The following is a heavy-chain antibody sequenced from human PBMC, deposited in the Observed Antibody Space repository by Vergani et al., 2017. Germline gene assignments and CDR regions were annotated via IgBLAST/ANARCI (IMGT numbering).Heavy chain of an antibody. V-gene: IGHV3-9*02. CDR2: ISWNSNSI. CDR3: ARADILTGWSWFDP. CDR1: GFTSAGYA. Sequence: EVQLEESGGGLVLPGRSLRLSCVASGFTSAGYAMHWVRQAPGKGLEWVSGISWNSNSIGYADSVKGRFTISRDNAKNSLYLQMNSLRAEDTAVYYCARADILTGWSWFDPWGQGTLVTVSS. D-gene: IGHD3-9*01. J-gene: IGHJ5*02.